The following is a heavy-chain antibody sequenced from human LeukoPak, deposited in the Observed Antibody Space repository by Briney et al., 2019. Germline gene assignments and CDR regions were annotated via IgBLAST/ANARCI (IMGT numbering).Heavy chain of an antibody. CDR3: ARHVSWELPSQSDY. V-gene: IGHV4-39*01. CDR2: IYYSGST. CDR1: GGSISNSNYY. D-gene: IGHD1-26*01. Sequence: PSETLSLTCAVSGGSISNSNYYWAWIRQPPGKRLEWIGSIYYSGSTYYNPSLKSRVTISVDTSKKHFSLRLSSVTAADTAVYYCARHVSWELPSQSDYWGQGTLVTVSS. J-gene: IGHJ4*02.